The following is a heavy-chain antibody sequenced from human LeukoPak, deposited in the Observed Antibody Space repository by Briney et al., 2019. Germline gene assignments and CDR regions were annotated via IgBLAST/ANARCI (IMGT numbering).Heavy chain of an antibody. CDR1: GGSISSGSYY. CDR2: IYTSGST. Sequence: SETLSLTCTVSGGSISSGSYYWSWIRQPAGKGLEWIGRIYTSGSTSYNPSLKSRVTISVDTSKDQFSLKLSSVTAADTAVYYCARRSAYDFWSGYYYYWGQGTLVTVSS. J-gene: IGHJ4*02. D-gene: IGHD3-3*01. CDR3: ARRSAYDFWSGYYYY. V-gene: IGHV4-61*02.